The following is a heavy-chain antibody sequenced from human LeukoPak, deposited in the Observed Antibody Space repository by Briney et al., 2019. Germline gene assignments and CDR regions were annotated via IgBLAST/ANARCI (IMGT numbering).Heavy chain of an antibody. D-gene: IGHD2/OR15-2a*01. CDR2: ISGSGGST. J-gene: IGHJ4*02. CDR1: GFTFSSYA. V-gene: IGHV3-23*01. Sequence: PGGSLRLSCAACGFTFSSYAMSWVRQAPGKGLEWVSAISGSGGSTYYADSVKGRFTISRDNSKNTLYLQMNSLRAEDTAVYYCAKVLFVTQNYFDYWGQGTLVTVSS. CDR3: AKVLFVTQNYFDY.